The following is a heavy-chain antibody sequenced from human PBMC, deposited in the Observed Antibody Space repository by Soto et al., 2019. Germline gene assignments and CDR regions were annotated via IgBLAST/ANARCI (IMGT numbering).Heavy chain of an antibody. CDR2: IKQDGSEK. J-gene: IGHJ4*02. D-gene: IGHD3-22*01. V-gene: IGHV3-7*01. CDR3: ARFDYYDSSGFFDY. CDR1: GVTFSSYW. Sequence: PGGSLRLSCAASGVTFSSYWMSWVRQAPGKGLEWVANIKQDGSEKYYVDSVKGRFTISRDNAKNSLYLQMNSLRAEDTAVYYCARFDYYDSSGFFDYWGQGTLVTVSS.